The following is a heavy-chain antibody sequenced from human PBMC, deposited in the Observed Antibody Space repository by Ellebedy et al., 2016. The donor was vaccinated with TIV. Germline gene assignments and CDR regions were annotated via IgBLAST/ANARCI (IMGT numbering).Heavy chain of an antibody. CDR2: IYYSGST. CDR3: ASGLFMGRVDY. CDR1: GGSFSGYY. Sequence: SETLSLTXAVYGGSFSGYYWSWIRQPPGKGLEWIGSIYYSGSTYYNPSLKSRVTISVDTSKNQFSLKLSSVTAADTAVYYCASGLFMGRVDYWGQGTLVTVSS. J-gene: IGHJ4*02. V-gene: IGHV4-34*01. D-gene: IGHD3-10*01.